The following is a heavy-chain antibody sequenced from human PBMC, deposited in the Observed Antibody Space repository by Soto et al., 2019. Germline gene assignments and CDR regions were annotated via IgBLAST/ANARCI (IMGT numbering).Heavy chain of an antibody. J-gene: IGHJ6*02. D-gene: IGHD4-17*01. V-gene: IGHV3-13*01. CDR3: ARENPRGDYESYYYYGMDV. Sequence: GGSLRLSCAASGFTFSSYDMHWVRQATGKGLEWVSAIGTAGDTYYPGSVKGRFTISRENAKNSLYLQMNSLGAGDTAVYYCARENPRGDYESYYYYGMDVWGQGTTVTVSS. CDR2: IGTAGDT. CDR1: GFTFSSYD.